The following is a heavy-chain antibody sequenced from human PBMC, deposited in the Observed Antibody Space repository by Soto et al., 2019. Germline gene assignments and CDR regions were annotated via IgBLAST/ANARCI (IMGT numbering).Heavy chain of an antibody. J-gene: IGHJ4*02. V-gene: IGHV4-31*03. D-gene: IGHD3-9*01. Sequence: PSETLSLTCTVSGGSISSSGYYWSWIRQHPGKGLEWIGYIYYSGSTYYNPSLKSRVTITKDTSKNQFSLKLSSVTAADTAVYYCARSGYDTLTGTQYFDYWGQGTQVT. CDR3: ARSGYDTLTGTQYFDY. CDR1: GGSISSSGYY. CDR2: IYYSGST.